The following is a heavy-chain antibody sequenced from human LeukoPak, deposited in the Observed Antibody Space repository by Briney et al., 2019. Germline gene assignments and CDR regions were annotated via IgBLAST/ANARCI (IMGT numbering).Heavy chain of an antibody. CDR1: GGTFSSYA. D-gene: IGHD3-3*01. CDR3: ARAPKTIFGVVIISTGMDV. Sequence: ASVKVSCKASGGTFSSYAISWVRQAPGQGLERMGGIIPIFGTANYAQKFQGRVTITADESTSTAYMELSSLRSEDTAVYYCARAPKTIFGVVIISTGMDVWGQGTTVTVSS. CDR2: IIPIFGTA. V-gene: IGHV1-69*13. J-gene: IGHJ6*02.